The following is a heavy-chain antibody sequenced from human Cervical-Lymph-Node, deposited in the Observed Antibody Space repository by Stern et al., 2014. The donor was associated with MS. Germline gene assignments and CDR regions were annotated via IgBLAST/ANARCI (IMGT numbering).Heavy chain of an antibody. Sequence: MQLVESGGGVVQPGRSLRLSCAASGFTFSSYGMHWVRQAPGKGLEWVAVIWYDGSNKYYADSVKGRFTISRDNSKNTLYLQMNSLRAEDTAVYYCARDNRRATGWFDPWGQGTLVTVSS. CDR1: GFTFSSYG. CDR3: ARDNRRATGWFDP. J-gene: IGHJ5*02. V-gene: IGHV3-33*01. D-gene: IGHD1-26*01. CDR2: IWYDGSNK.